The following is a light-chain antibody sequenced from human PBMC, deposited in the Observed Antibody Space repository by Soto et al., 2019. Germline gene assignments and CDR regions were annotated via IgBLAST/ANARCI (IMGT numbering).Light chain of an antibody. V-gene: IGKV3-20*01. J-gene: IGKJ1*01. CDR1: QSVGDTF. CDR2: GVS. Sequence: EIVLTQSPGTLSLSPGEKATLSCRASQSVGDTFLSWYQQKPGLAPRLLIYGVSNRATGIPDRFIGSGSGTDFILTISSLQPEDFATYYCQQSYSTRWTFGQGTKVDIK. CDR3: QQSYSTRWT.